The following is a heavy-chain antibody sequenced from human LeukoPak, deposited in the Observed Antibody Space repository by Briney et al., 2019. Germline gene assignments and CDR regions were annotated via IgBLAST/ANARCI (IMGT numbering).Heavy chain of an antibody. V-gene: IGHV4-4*07. CDR3: ASHGTRDSSGYYPNDC. CDR1: GGSISSYY. J-gene: IGHJ4*02. CDR2: IYTSGST. Sequence: SETLSLTCTVSGGSISSYYWSWIRQPAGKGLEWIGRIYTSGSTNYNPSLKSRVTMSVDTSKNQFSLKLSSVTAADTAVYYCASHGTRDSSGYYPNDCWGQGTLVTVSS. D-gene: IGHD3-22*01.